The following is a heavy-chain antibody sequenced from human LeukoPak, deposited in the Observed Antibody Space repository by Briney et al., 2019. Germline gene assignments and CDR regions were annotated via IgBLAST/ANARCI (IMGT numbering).Heavy chain of an antibody. CDR3: ARDLTSSWKYGEIDF. Sequence: ASVKVSCKASGYTFTSYGISWVRQAPGQGLEWMGWISAYSGNTDYAQRLQSRITMTTDTPTSTAYMELRSLRSDDTAVYYCARDLTSSWKYGEIDFWGQGTRVTVSS. CDR2: ISAYSGNT. D-gene: IGHD1-7*01. CDR1: GYTFTSYG. V-gene: IGHV1-18*01. J-gene: IGHJ4*02.